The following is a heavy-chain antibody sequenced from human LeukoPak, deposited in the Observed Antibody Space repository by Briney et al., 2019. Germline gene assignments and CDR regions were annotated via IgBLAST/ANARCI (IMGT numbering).Heavy chain of an antibody. J-gene: IGHJ4*02. V-gene: IGHV4-39*01. Sequence: SETLSLTCTVSGDSISSSSYYWGWIRQPPGKGLEWIGSIYYSGSTYYNPSLKSRVTISVDTSKNQFSLKLSSVTAADTAVYYCAGRQYYYDSSGYQQPTGDYWGQGTLVTVSS. CDR3: AGRQYYYDSSGYQQPTGDY. CDR1: GDSISSSSYY. D-gene: IGHD3-22*01. CDR2: IYYSGST.